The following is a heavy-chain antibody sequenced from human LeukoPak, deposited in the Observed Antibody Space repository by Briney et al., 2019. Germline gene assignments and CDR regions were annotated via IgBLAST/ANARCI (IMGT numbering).Heavy chain of an antibody. CDR3: ARGPTYDYFDY. V-gene: IGHV4-31*03. Sequence: PSETLSLTCTVSGGSISSGGYYWSWIRQHPGKGLEWIGYIYYSGSTYYNPSLMSRVTISVDTSKNQFSLKLSSVTAADTAVYYCARGPTYDYFDYWGQGTLVTVSS. J-gene: IGHJ4*02. CDR1: GGSISSGGYY. CDR2: IYYSGST.